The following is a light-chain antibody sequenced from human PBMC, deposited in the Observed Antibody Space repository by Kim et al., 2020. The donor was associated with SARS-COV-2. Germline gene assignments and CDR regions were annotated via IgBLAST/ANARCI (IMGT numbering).Light chain of an antibody. Sequence: SYELTQPPSVSVSPGQTASITCSGDKLGDKYACWYQQKPGQSPVLVIYQDSKRPSGIPERFSGSNSGNTATLTISGTQAMDEDDYYCQAWDSSSHVVFGGGTKLTVL. CDR1: KLGDKY. CDR3: QAWDSSSHVV. V-gene: IGLV3-1*01. J-gene: IGLJ2*01. CDR2: QDS.